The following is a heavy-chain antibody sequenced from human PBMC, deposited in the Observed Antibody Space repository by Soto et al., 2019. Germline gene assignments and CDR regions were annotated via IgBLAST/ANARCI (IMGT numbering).Heavy chain of an antibody. CDR2: IYSGGST. J-gene: IGHJ3*02. D-gene: IGHD2-21*01. Sequence: GGSLRLSCAASGFTVSSNYMSWVRQAPGKGLEWVSVIYSGGSTYYADSVKGRFTISRDNSKNTLYLQMNSLRAEDTAVYYCAREVYRSLVIWGAFDIWGQGTMVTVSS. V-gene: IGHV3-53*01. CDR3: AREVYRSLVIWGAFDI. CDR1: GFTVSSNY.